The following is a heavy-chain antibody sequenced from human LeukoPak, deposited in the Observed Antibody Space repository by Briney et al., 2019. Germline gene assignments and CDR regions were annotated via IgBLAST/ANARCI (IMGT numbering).Heavy chain of an antibody. V-gene: IGHV3-30*03. Sequence: PGRSLRLSCAASGFTFSSYGMHWVRQAPGKGLEWVAVISYDGSNKYYADSVKGRFTISRDNAKNSLYLQMNSLRAEDTAVYYCARGNTAMVPYYYYYMDVWGKGTTVTVSS. J-gene: IGHJ6*03. D-gene: IGHD5-18*01. CDR3: ARGNTAMVPYYYYYMDV. CDR2: ISYDGSNK. CDR1: GFTFSSYG.